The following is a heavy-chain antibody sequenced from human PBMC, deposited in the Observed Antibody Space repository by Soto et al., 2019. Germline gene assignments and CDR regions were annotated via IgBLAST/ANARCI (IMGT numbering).Heavy chain of an antibody. CDR3: ARVADSSSTSCYFGPERDYYYYYGMDV. J-gene: IGHJ6*02. CDR2: IIPIFGTA. CDR1: GGTFSSYA. D-gene: IGHD2-2*01. V-gene: IGHV1-69*13. Sequence: SVKVSCKASGGTFSSYAISWVRQAPGQGLEWMGGIIPIFGTANYAQKFQGRVTITADESTSTAYMELSSLRSEDTAVYYCARVADSSSTSCYFGPERDYYYYYGMDVWGQGTTVTVSS.